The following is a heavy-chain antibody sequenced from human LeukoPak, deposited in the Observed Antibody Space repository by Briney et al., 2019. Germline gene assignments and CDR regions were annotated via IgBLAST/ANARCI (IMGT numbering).Heavy chain of an antibody. Sequence: PGGSLRLSCAASGFTFSSSWMHWIRQVPGQGLEWLGINNPSGGSTSYAQKFQGRVTMTRDTSTSTVYMVQSSLRSEDTAVYYCARGVMLSGHHPNAFDIWGQVTMVTVAS. J-gene: IGHJ3*02. CDR2: NNPSGGST. V-gene: IGHV1-46*03. CDR1: GFTFSSSW. CDR3: ARGVMLSGHHPNAFDI. D-gene: IGHD3-3*01.